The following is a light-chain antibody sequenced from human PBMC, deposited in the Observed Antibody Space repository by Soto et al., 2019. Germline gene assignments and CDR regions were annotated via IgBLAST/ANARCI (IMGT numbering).Light chain of an antibody. CDR3: QQYNTYPYT. CDR2: DAS. Sequence: DIQMTQSPSTLSASVGDTVTIACRASRRISGWLAWYQQKPGKVPKLLIFDASNLESGVPSRFSGSGSGTQFTLTSSSLQPDDFANYYCQQYNTYPYTFGQGTKLEI. CDR1: RRISGW. J-gene: IGKJ2*01. V-gene: IGKV1-5*01.